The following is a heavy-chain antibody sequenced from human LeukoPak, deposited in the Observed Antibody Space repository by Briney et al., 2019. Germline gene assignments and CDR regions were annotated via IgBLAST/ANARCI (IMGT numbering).Heavy chain of an antibody. CDR2: VSGSGDST. Sequence: PGGSLRLSCAASGFTFSSYAMSWVRQAPGKGLEWLSAVSGSGDSTYYADCVNGRFTISRDNSKNTLYLQMNSLRAEDTAIYYCAKARHYGSGSYYINYYYYYMDVWGKGTTVTVSS. CDR1: GFTFSSYA. V-gene: IGHV3-23*01. D-gene: IGHD3-10*01. J-gene: IGHJ6*03. CDR3: AKARHYGSGSYYINYYYYYMDV.